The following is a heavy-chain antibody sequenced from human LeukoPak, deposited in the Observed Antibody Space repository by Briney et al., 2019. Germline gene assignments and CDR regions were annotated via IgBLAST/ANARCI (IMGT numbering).Heavy chain of an antibody. D-gene: IGHD3-3*01. J-gene: IGHJ4*02. CDR3: ARVEQPYDFWSGYYGGGGYFDY. V-gene: IGHV1-18*01. CDR1: GYTFTSYG. CDR2: ISAYNGNT. Sequence: ASVKVSCKASGYTFTSYGISWVRQAPGQGLEWMGWISAYNGNTNYAQKLHGRVTMTTDTSTSTAYMELRSLRSDDTAVYYCARVEQPYDFWSGYYGGGGYFDYWGQGTLVTVSS.